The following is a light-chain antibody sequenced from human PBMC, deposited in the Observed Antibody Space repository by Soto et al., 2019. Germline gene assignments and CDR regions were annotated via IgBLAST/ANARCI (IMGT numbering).Light chain of an antibody. CDR1: GSDIGAYNF. CDR2: GVT. CDR3: YSYAGRNIWV. J-gene: IGLJ3*02. V-gene: IGLV2-8*01. Sequence: QSALAQPPSASGSPGQSVTNSCTGSGSDIGAYNFVSWYQQHPGKAPKLMIFGVTERPSGVPDRFSGSKSGNTASLTVSGLQADDEAVYYCYSYAGRNIWVFGGGTKLTVL.